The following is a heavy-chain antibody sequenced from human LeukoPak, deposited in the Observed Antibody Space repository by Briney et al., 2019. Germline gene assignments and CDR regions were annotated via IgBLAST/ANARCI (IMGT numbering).Heavy chain of an antibody. CDR2: IYYSGST. CDR1: VGSISSYC. Sequence: SETLSLTCTVSVGSISSYCWSWNRQPPGKGLEWIGYIYYSGSTNYNPSLRSRVTISVGTSKNQFSLKLSSVTAADTAVYYCARDNWNYGSSMDVWGQGTTVTISS. D-gene: IGHD1-7*01. J-gene: IGHJ6*02. CDR3: ARDNWNYGSSMDV. V-gene: IGHV4-59*01.